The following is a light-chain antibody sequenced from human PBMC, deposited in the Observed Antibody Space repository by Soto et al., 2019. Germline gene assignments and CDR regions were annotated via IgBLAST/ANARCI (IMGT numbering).Light chain of an antibody. V-gene: IGLV2-14*01. Sequence: QSVLTQPASVSGSPGQSITISCTGTSSDVGGYNYVSWYQQHPGKAPKLMIYDVSNRPSGVSNRFSGFKSGNTASLTISGLQAEDEADYYCSSYTSSSTLYVFGTGTKVTVL. J-gene: IGLJ1*01. CDR1: SSDVGGYNY. CDR3: SSYTSSSTLYV. CDR2: DVS.